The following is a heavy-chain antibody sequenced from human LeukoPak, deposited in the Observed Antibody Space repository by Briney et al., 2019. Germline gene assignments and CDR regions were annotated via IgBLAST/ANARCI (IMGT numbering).Heavy chain of an antibody. V-gene: IGHV4-39*07. CDR3: ARDLYSSRTNDAFVM. CDR1: GGSIRSSSYY. D-gene: IGHD6-19*01. CDR2: MYYSGST. Sequence: SETPSLTCTVSGGSIRSSSYYWGWIRQPPGKGLEWIGSMYYSGSTYYNPSLKSRVTISVDTSKNQFSLKLSSVTAADTAVYYCARDLYSSRTNDAFVMWGQGTMVTVSS. J-gene: IGHJ3*02.